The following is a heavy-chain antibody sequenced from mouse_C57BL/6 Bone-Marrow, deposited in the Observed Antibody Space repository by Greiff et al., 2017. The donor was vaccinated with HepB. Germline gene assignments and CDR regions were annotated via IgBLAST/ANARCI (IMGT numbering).Heavy chain of an antibody. J-gene: IGHJ4*01. V-gene: IGHV14-4*01. Sequence: VQLKQSGAELVRPGASVKLSCTASGFNIKDDYMHWVKQRPEQGLEWIGWIDPENGDTEYASKFQGKATITADTSSNTAYLQLSSLTSEDTAVYYCTTRYPMDYWGQGTSVTVSS. CDR3: TTRYPMDY. CDR2: IDPENGDT. CDR1: GFNIKDDY.